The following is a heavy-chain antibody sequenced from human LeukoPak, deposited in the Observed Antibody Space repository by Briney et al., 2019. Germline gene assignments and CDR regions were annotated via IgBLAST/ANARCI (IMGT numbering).Heavy chain of an antibody. CDR2: INPSGGST. J-gene: IGHJ4*02. CDR1: GYTFTSYG. CDR3: ARRVPYDSGNYYNPLGY. V-gene: IGHV1-46*01. D-gene: IGHD3-10*01. Sequence: ASVKVSCKASGYTFTSYGISWARQAPGQGLEWMGIINPSGGSTSYAQKFQGRVTMTRDTSTSTVYMELSSPRSEDTAVYYCARRVPYDSGNYYNPLGYWGQGTLVTVSS.